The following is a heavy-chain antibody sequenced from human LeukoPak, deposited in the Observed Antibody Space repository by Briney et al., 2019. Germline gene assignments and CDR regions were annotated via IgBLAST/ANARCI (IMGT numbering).Heavy chain of an antibody. D-gene: IGHD3-22*01. CDR1: GFTFSSYG. Sequence: GRSLRLSCAASGFTFSSYGMHWVRQAPGKGLEWVAVIWYDGSNKYYADSVKDRFTISRDNSKNTLYLQMNSLRAEDTAVHYCAREAEGYYDSSGYYEPWGQGTLVTVSS. J-gene: IGHJ5*02. V-gene: IGHV3-33*01. CDR3: AREAEGYYDSSGYYEP. CDR2: IWYDGSNK.